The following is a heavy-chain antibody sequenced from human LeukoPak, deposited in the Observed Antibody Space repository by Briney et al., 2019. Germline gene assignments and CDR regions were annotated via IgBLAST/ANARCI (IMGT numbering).Heavy chain of an antibody. CDR1: GFTFSGYS. D-gene: IGHD6-13*01. Sequence: PGRSLRLSCAASGFTFSGYSIHWVRQAPGKGLEWVAVIWYDGSDKYYADSVKGRFTISRDNSKNTVYLEMNSLRAEDTAVYYCARPFPTGSWVFDYWGQGTLVTVSS. CDR2: IWYDGSDK. J-gene: IGHJ4*02. CDR3: ARPFPTGSWVFDY. V-gene: IGHV3-33*01.